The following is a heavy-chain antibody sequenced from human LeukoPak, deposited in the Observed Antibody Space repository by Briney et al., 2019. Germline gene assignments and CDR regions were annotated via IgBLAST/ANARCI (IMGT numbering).Heavy chain of an antibody. V-gene: IGHV4-59*08. CDR2: IYYSGST. J-gene: IGHJ4*02. Sequence: SETLSLTCTVSGGSISSYYWSWIRQPPGKGLEWIGYIYYSGSTNYYPSLKSRVTISVDTSKNQFSLKLSSVTAADTAVYYCARSLRGGYFDYWGQGTLVTVSS. D-gene: IGHD3-16*01. CDR3: ARSLRGGYFDY. CDR1: GGSISSYY.